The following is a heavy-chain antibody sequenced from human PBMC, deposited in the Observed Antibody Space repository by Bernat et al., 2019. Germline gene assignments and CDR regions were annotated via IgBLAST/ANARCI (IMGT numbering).Heavy chain of an antibody. D-gene: IGHD6-6*01. J-gene: IGHJ4*02. V-gene: IGHV3-21*01. CDR2: ISSSSSYI. CDR3: ARDTSSSSTPYYFDY. Sequence: EVQLVESGGGLVKPGGSLRLSCAASGFTFSSYSMNWVHQAPGKGLEWVSSISSSSSYIYYADSVKGRFTISRDNAKNSLYVQMNSLRAEDTAVYYCARDTSSSSTPYYFDYWGQGTLVTVSS. CDR1: GFTFSSYS.